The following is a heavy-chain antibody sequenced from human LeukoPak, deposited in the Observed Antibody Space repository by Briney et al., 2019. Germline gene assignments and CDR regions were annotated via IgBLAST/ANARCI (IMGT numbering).Heavy chain of an antibody. V-gene: IGHV3-30-3*01. J-gene: IGHJ3*02. Sequence: PGGSLRLSCAASGFTFSSYAMHWVRQAPGKGLEWVAVISYDGSNKYYADSVKGRFTISRDNAKNSLYLQMNSLRAEDTAVYYCASGWDCSSTSCYSIPFDIWGQGTMVTVSS. CDR2: ISYDGSNK. CDR3: ASGWDCSSTSCYSIPFDI. D-gene: IGHD2-2*02. CDR1: GFTFSSYA.